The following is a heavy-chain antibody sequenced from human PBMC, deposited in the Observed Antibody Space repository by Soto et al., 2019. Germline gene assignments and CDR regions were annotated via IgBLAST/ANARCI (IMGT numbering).Heavy chain of an antibody. D-gene: IGHD1-20*01. CDR1: GDSITRRDYY. CDR2: IHHSGAA. Sequence: SETLSLTCTVSGDSITRRDYYWTWIRQYPGKSLEWIGYIHHSGAAHYNPSLKSRLTISVDTSRNQFSLKLTSATAADTAVYYCARAIGGNNWNPNWFDSWGQGTKVT. J-gene: IGHJ5*01. CDR3: ARAIGGNNWNPNWFDS. V-gene: IGHV4-31*03.